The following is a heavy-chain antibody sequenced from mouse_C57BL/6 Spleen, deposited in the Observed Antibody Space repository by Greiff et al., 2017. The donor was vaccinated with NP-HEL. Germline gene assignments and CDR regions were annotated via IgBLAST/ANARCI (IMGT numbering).Heavy chain of an antibody. V-gene: IGHV1-20*01. J-gene: IGHJ1*03. CDR3: ARYSNYGYFDV. D-gene: IGHD2-5*01. CDR1: GYSFTGYF. CDR2: INPYNGDT. Sequence: EVQLQQSGPELVKPGDSVKISCKASGYSFTGYFMNWVMQSHGKSLEWIGRINPYNGDTFYNQKFKGKATLTVAKSSSTAHMELRSLTSEDSAVYYCARYSNYGYFDVWGTGTTVTVSS.